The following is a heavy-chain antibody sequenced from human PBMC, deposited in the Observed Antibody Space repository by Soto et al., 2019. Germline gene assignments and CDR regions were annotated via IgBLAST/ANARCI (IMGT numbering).Heavy chain of an antibody. CDR1: GFTFSSYA. CDR3: AKGSATSRPYYFDY. Sequence: GGSLRLSCGASGFTFSSYAMSWVRQAPGKGLEWVSAITGDGGDTFHADSVRGRLTISRDNSRNTLYLQMDSLRAEDTALYYCAKGSATSRPYYFDYWGQGTLVTVSS. V-gene: IGHV3-23*01. J-gene: IGHJ4*02. CDR2: ITGDGGDT.